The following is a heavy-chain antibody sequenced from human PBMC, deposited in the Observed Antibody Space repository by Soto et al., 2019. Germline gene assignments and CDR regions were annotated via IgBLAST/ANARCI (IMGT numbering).Heavy chain of an antibody. Sequence: GGSLRLSCAASGFTFSSYWMTWVRQAPGKGLEWVANIRQDGSEKYHVVSVKGRFTISRDNAQNSLYLQMNSLREEDTAVYYCARDPNYYFDYWGQGILVTVSS. CDR2: IRQDGSEK. CDR3: ARDPNYYFDY. CDR1: GFTFSSYW. V-gene: IGHV3-7*01. J-gene: IGHJ4*02. D-gene: IGHD3-10*01.